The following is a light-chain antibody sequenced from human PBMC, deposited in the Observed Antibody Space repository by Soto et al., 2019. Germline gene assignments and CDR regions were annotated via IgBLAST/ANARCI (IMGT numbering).Light chain of an antibody. CDR1: QSVSSN. J-gene: IGKJ1*01. CDR2: GAS. CDR3: QQYNNWPET. Sequence: LVMTQSPAALSVSPGERATLSCRASQSVSSNLAWYQQKPGQAPRLLIYGASTRATCIPARFSGSGSGTEFTLTISSLQSEDFAVYYCQQYNNWPETFGQGTKV. V-gene: IGKV3-15*01.